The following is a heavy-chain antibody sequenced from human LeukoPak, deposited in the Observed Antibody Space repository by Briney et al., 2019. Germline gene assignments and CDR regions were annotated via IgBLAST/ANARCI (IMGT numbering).Heavy chain of an antibody. CDR2: IGGSGYTT. D-gene: IGHD2-2*01. CDR3: AKCMEPAARGSFDY. Sequence: GGSLRLSCAASGFTFNSYAMSWVRQAPGKGLEWVSAIGGSGYTTYYADSVKGRFTISRDNSKNTLYLQVNSLRAEDTAVYYCAKCMEPAARGSFDYWGQGTLVTVSS. CDR1: GFTFNSYA. J-gene: IGHJ4*02. V-gene: IGHV3-23*01.